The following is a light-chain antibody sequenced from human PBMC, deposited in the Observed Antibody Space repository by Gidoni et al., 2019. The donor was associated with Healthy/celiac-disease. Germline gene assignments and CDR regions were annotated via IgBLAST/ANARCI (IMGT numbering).Light chain of an antibody. CDR2: AAS. J-gene: IGKJ1*01. V-gene: IGKV1-39*01. Sequence: DNQMTQSPTSLSTAVADRVTSTCRAIQSISSYLNLYQQKQGKVPKLLIDAASSLQSRVPSRFICRGSGTDFTLTISSLLPEYFAIYYCQQSYSTPWTFXQXTKVEIK. CDR1: QSISSY. CDR3: QQSYSTPWT.